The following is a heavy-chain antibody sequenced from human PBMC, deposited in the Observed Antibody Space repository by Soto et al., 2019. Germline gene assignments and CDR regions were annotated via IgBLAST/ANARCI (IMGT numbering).Heavy chain of an antibody. J-gene: IGHJ6*02. CDR3: ARDRRLLLYYYGMDV. CDR2: IYCSGST. CDR1: GGSISSYY. D-gene: IGHD6-25*01. V-gene: IGHV4-59*01. Sequence: SETLSLTCTVSGGSISSYYWSWIRQPPGKGLEWIGYIYCSGSTNYNPSLKSRVTISVDTSKNQFSLKLSSVTAADTAVYYCARDRRLLLYYYGMDVWGQGTTVTVSS.